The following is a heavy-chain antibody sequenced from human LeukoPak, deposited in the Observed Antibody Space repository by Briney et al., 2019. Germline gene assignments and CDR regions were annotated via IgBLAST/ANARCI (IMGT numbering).Heavy chain of an antibody. J-gene: IGHJ6*02. CDR1: GYTFTSYG. CDR3: VRGGYSSSWYQRRNYYYYYGMDV. Sequence: ASVKVSCKASGYTFTSYGISWVRQAPGQGLEWMGWISAYNGNTNYAQKLQGRVTMTTDTSTSTAYMELRSLRSDDTAVYYCVRGGYSSSWYQRRNYYYYYGMDVWGQGTTVTVSS. CDR2: ISAYNGNT. D-gene: IGHD6-13*01. V-gene: IGHV1-18*01.